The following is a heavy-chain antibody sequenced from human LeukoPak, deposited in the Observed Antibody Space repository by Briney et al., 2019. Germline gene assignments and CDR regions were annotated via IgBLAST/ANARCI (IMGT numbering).Heavy chain of an antibody. CDR1: GYTFTGYY. D-gene: IGHD2-2*01. Sequence: ASVKVSCKASGYTFTGYYMHWVRQAPGQGLEWMGWINPNSGGTNYAQKFQGRVTMTRDTSISTAYMELSRLRSDDTAVYYCARQLGYCSSTSCSPPGDYWGQGTLVTVSS. CDR3: ARQLGYCSSTSCSPPGDY. J-gene: IGHJ4*02. V-gene: IGHV1-2*02. CDR2: INPNSGGT.